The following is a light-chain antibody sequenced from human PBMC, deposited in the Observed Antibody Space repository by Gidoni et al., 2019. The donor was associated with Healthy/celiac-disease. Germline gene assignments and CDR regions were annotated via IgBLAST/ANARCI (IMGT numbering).Light chain of an antibody. CDR1: SSNIGNNY. CDR3: GTWDSSLSGGV. CDR2: DNN. Sequence: QSVSTQPPPVSAAPAQKVTISCSGSSSNIGNNYVSWYQQLPGTAPKLLIYDNNQRPSGIPDRCSGSTSGTSATLGITGLQTGDEADYYCGTWDSSLSGGVFGGGTKLTVL. V-gene: IGLV1-51*01. J-gene: IGLJ3*02.